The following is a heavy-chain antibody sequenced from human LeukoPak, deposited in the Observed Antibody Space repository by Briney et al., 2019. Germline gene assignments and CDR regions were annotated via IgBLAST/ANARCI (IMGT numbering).Heavy chain of an antibody. V-gene: IGHV3-23*01. J-gene: IGHJ4*02. D-gene: IGHD5-24*01. CDR2: ISGSGGST. CDR1: GFTFSSYG. CDR3: AKEGDGYKSFDY. Sequence: GGSLRPSCAASGFTFSSYGMSWVRQAPGKGLEWVSAISGSGGSTYYADSVKGRFTISRDNSKNTLYLQMNGLRAEDTAVYYCAKEGDGYKSFDYWGQGTLVTVSS.